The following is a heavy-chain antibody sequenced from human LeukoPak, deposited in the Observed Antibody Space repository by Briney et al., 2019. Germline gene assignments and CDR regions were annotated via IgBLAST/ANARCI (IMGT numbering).Heavy chain of an antibody. Sequence: GGSLRLSCAASGFTFSSYEMHWVRQAPGKGLEWVSYISSSDSTIYYADSVKGRFTISRDNAKNSLYLQMNSLRAEDTAVYYCARDYGGSSPFDYWGQGTLITVSS. V-gene: IGHV3-48*03. CDR1: GFTFSSYE. CDR2: ISSSDSTI. J-gene: IGHJ4*02. D-gene: IGHD4-23*01. CDR3: ARDYGGSSPFDY.